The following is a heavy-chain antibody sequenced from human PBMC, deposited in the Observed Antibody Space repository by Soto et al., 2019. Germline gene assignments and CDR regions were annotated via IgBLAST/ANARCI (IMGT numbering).Heavy chain of an antibody. CDR3: ARDTLLGIAVAGFDY. Sequence: GGSLRLSCAASGFTFSSYSMNWVRQAPGKGLEWVSSISSSSSYIYYADSVKCRFTISRDNAKNSLYLQMNSLRAEDTAVYYCARDTLLGIAVAGFDYWGQGTLVTVSS. CDR2: ISSSSSYI. CDR1: GFTFSSYS. D-gene: IGHD6-19*01. J-gene: IGHJ4*02. V-gene: IGHV3-21*01.